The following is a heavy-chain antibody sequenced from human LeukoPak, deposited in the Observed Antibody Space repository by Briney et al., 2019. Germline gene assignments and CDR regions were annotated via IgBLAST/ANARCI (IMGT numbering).Heavy chain of an antibody. J-gene: IGHJ6*02. CDR2: IIPIFGTA. V-gene: IGHV1-69*13. CDR3: ARALYYYDSSAHPYYYYGMDV. Sequence: SVKVSCKASGGTFSSYAISWVRQAPGQGLEWMGGIIPIFGTASYAQKFQGRVTITADESTSTAYMELSSLRSEDTAVYYCARALYYYDSSAHPYYYYGMDVWGQGTTVTVSS. CDR1: GGTFSSYA. D-gene: IGHD3-22*01.